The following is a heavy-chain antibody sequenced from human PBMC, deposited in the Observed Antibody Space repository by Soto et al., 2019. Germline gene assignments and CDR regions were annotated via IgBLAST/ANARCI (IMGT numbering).Heavy chain of an antibody. Sequence: GASVKVSCKASGYTFTSYDINWVRQATGQGFEWMGWMNPNSGNTGYAQKLQGRVTMTTDTSTSTAYMELRSLRSDDTAVYYCAREAAAGTLDYWGQGTLVTVSS. J-gene: IGHJ4*02. V-gene: IGHV1-8*02. CDR1: GYTFTSYD. CDR2: MNPNSGNT. CDR3: AREAAAGTLDY. D-gene: IGHD6-13*01.